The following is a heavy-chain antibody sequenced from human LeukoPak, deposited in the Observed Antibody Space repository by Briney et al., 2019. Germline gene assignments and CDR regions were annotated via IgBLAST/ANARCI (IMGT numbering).Heavy chain of an antibody. CDR1: GYTFTGYY. D-gene: IGHD3-22*01. V-gene: IGHV1-2*02. CDR2: INPNSGGT. J-gene: IGHJ3*02. CDR3: AINYYDSSGYYPGAFDI. Sequence: ASVKVSCKASGYTFTGYYMHRVRQAPGQGLEWMGWINPNSGGTNYAQKFQGRVTMTRDTSISTAYMELSRLRSDDTAVYYCAINYYDSSGYYPGAFDIWGQGTMVTVSS.